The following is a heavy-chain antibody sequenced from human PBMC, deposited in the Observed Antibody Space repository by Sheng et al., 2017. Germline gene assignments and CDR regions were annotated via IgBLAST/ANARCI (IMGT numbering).Heavy chain of an antibody. CDR3: ARPNRAQGGLDV. J-gene: IGHJ6*02. CDR2: FYYSGST. V-gene: IGHV4-39*07. Sequence: QLQLQESGPGLVKPSETLSLTCTVSGGSISSSSYFWGWIRQPPGKGLEWIGSFYYSGSTYYNPSLKSRVTISVDTSKNXFSLKLSSVSAADTAVYYCARPNRAQGGLDVWGQGDHGSPSP. CDR1: GGSISSSSYF.